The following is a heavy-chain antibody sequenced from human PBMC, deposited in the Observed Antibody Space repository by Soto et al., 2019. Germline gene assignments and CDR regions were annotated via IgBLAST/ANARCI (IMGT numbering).Heavy chain of an antibody. CDR1: GGSISSSSYY. D-gene: IGHD3-3*01. CDR2: IYYSGST. V-gene: IGHV4-39*01. J-gene: IGHJ4*02. Sequence: PSETLSLTCTVSGGSISSSSYYWGWIRQPPGKGLEWIGSIYYSGSTYYNPSLKSRVTISVDTSKNQFSLKLSSVTAADTAVYYCARHDGYDFWSAERGFDYWGQGTLVTVSS. CDR3: ARHDGYDFWSAERGFDY.